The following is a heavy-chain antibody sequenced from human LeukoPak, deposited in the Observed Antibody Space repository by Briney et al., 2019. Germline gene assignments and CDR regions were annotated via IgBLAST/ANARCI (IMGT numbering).Heavy chain of an antibody. V-gene: IGHV3-21*01. J-gene: IGHJ4*02. CDR3: AREQSYSEEIVVVNPPFDY. Sequence: GGSLRLSCAASGFTFSSYGMNWVRQAPGKGLEWVSSIGSSGTYIYFADSVKGRFTISRDNAKNSLYLQMNSLRAEDTAPYYCAREQSYSEEIVVVNPPFDYWGQGTLVTVSS. CDR1: GFTFSSYG. CDR2: IGSSGTYI. D-gene: IGHD2-21*01.